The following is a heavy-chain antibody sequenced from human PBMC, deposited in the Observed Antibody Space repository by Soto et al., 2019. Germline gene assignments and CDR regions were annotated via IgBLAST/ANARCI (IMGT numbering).Heavy chain of an antibody. Sequence: VGSLRLSCAASGFTFSSYWMSWVRQAPGKGLEWVANIKQDGSEKYYVDSVKGRFTISRDNAKNSLYLQMNSLRAEDTAVYYCARVGLVVVAATTWFDPWGQGTLVTVS. J-gene: IGHJ5*02. CDR1: GFTFSSYW. D-gene: IGHD2-15*01. V-gene: IGHV3-7*01. CDR3: ARVGLVVVAATTWFDP. CDR2: IKQDGSEK.